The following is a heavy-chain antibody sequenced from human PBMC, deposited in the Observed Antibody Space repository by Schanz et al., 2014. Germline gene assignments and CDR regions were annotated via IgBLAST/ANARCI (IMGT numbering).Heavy chain of an antibody. CDR2: INPTTGNP. CDR3: ARARYGLDV. J-gene: IGHJ6*02. CDR1: GYTFTGYY. Sequence: QVQLVQSGAEVKKPGASVKVSCKASGYTFTGYYMHWVRQAPGQGLEWMGWINPTTGNPGYAQGFTGRFVFSFDTSVSTAYLQISGLKAEDTAVYYCARARYGLDVWGQGTTVTVS. V-gene: IGHV7-4-1*02.